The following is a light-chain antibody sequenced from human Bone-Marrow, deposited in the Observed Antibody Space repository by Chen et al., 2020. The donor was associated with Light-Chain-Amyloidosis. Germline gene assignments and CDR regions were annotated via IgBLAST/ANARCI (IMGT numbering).Light chain of an antibody. V-gene: IGKV3-20*01. CDR3: QQYGTSPLT. Sequence: EIVWTQSPGTLSLSPGEGANRSCRASQTISSTYLTWYQQKFGQAPRLLIYGSSSRSTGIPDRFPGSGSGTDFTLTSNRLEPEDFAMYYCQQYGTSPLTFGGGTKVEIK. CDR1: QTISSTY. CDR2: GSS. J-gene: IGKJ4*01.